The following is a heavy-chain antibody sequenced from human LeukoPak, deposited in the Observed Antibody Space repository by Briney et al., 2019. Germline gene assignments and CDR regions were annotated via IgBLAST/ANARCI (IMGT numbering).Heavy chain of an antibody. V-gene: IGHV3-7*01. CDR1: GFTFSSYW. J-gene: IGHJ6*02. CDR2: IKQDGSEK. Sequence: RGSLRLSCAASGFTFSSYWMSWVRQAPGKGLEWVANIKQDGSEKYYVDSVKGRFTISRDNAKNSLYLQMNSLRAEDTAVYYCAREKVVGITIFGVVITPYYYYYGMDVWGQGTTVTVSS. D-gene: IGHD3-3*01. CDR3: AREKVVGITIFGVVITPYYYYYGMDV.